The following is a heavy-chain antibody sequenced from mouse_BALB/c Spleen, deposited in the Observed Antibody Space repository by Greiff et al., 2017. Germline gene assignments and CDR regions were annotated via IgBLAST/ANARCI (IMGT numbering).Heavy chain of an antibody. CDR3: ASDGNCLYYFDY. CDR1: GFTFSSFG. CDR2: ISSGSSTI. V-gene: IGHV5-17*02. Sequence: LVESGGGLVQPGGSRKLSCAASGFTFSSFGIHWVRHAPEKGLEWVAYISSGSSTIYYADTVKGRFTISRDNPKNTLFLQMTSLRSEDTAMYYCASDGNCLYYFDYWGQGTTLTVSS. D-gene: IGHD2-1*01. J-gene: IGHJ2*01.